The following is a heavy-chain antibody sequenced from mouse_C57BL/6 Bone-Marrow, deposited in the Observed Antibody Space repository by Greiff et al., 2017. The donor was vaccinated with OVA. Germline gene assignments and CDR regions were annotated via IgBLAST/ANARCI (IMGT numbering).Heavy chain of an antibody. J-gene: IGHJ1*03. CDR1: GYAFSSSW. V-gene: IGHV1-82*01. Sequence: QVQLQQSGPELVKPGASVKISCKASGYAFSSSWMNWVKQRPGTGLEWIGRIYPGDGDTNYNGKFKGKATLTADKSSSTAYMQLSSLTSEDSAVYFCARCYYYGSSYWYFDVWGTGTTVTVSS. CDR3: ARCYYYGSSYWYFDV. CDR2: IYPGDGDT. D-gene: IGHD1-1*01.